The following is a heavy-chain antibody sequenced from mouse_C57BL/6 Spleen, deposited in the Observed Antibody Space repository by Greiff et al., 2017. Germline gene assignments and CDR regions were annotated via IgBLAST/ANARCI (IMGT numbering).Heavy chain of an antibody. CDR2: ISSGGDYI. Sequence: EVKLMESGEGLVKPGGSLKLSCAASGFTFSSYAMSWVRQTPEKRLEWVAYISSGGDYIYYADTVKGRFTISRDNARNTLYLQMSSLKSEDTAMYYCTREKDDYGSLYYFDYWGQGTTLTVSS. CDR3: TREKDDYGSLYYFDY. CDR1: GFTFSSYA. V-gene: IGHV5-9-1*02. J-gene: IGHJ2*01. D-gene: IGHD2-4*01.